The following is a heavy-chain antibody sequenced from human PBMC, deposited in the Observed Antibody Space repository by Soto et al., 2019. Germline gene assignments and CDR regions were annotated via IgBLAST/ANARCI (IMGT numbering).Heavy chain of an antibody. J-gene: IGHJ5*02. D-gene: IGHD3-10*01. Sequence: GESLKISGKGFKYGFSNYWTGWVRQMPGKGLEGRGISSPSDADRKNSPSFEGQVTISAEKSINTAYLQWSSLKASDTAIYYCARLWTAVIYENYPAGRYGIGPHWFDPWGQGTLVTVSS. CDR3: ARLWTAVIYENYPAGRYGIGPHWFDP. V-gene: IGHV5-51*01. CDR2: SSPSDADR. CDR1: KYGFSNYW.